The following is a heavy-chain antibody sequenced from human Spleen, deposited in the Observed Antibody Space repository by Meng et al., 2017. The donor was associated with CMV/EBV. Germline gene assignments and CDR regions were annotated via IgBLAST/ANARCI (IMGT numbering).Heavy chain of an antibody. Sequence: GCFSGYYWSWIRQPPGKGLEWIGEINHSGSTNYNPSLKSRVTISVDTSKNQFSLKLSSVTAADTAVYYCARDRPGRIAVAGTRFDLWGRGTLVTVSS. J-gene: IGHJ2*01. CDR2: INHSGST. V-gene: IGHV4-34*01. D-gene: IGHD6-19*01. CDR1: GCFSGYY. CDR3: ARDRPGRIAVAGTRFDL.